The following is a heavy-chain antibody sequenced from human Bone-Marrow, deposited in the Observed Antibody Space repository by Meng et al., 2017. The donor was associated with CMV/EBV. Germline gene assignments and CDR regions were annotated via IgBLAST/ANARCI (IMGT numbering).Heavy chain of an antibody. CDR3: ARSLGGCSSTSCLDYYYGMDV. Sequence: SVKVSCKASGGTFSSYAISWVRQAPGQGLEWMGGIIPIFGTANYAQKFQGRVTITTDESTSTAYMELSSLRSEDTAVYYCARSLGGCSSTSCLDYYYGMDVWGQGTTVTVS. J-gene: IGHJ6*02. CDR2: IIPIFGTA. V-gene: IGHV1-69*05. CDR1: GGTFSSYA. D-gene: IGHD2-2*01.